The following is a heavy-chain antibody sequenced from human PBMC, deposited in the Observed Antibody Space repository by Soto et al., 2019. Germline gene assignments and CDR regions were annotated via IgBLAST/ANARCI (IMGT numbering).Heavy chain of an antibody. V-gene: IGHV3-23*01. D-gene: IGHD1-26*01. Sequence: EVQLLESGGGLGQPGGSLKLSCAASGFTFSSYAMTWVRQAPGKGLEWVSVISDSGTGTYYADSVKGRFTISRDNSKNTLYLQMNSLSADDTAVYYCATANLNGKGANDYWCQGALVTVSS. CDR3: ATANLNGKGANDY. CDR2: ISDSGTGT. J-gene: IGHJ4*02. CDR1: GFTFSSYA.